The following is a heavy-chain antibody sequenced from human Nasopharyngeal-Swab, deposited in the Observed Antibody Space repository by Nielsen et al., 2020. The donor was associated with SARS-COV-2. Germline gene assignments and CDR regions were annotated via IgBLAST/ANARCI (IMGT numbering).Heavy chain of an antibody. V-gene: IGHV3-30*04. CDR3: AAGSDY. CDR2: ISHDGRGK. CDR1: GLMFSNDV. D-gene: IGHD2-15*01. Sequence: GESLKISCAASGLMFSNDVVHWVRQAPGKGLEWVAAISHDGRGKYYADSVKGRFTVSRDDSENTLYLQVSSLKTEDTAVYYCAAGSDYWGQGTLVTVSS. J-gene: IGHJ4*02.